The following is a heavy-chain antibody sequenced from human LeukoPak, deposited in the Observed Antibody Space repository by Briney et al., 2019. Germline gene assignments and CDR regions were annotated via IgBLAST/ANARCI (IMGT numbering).Heavy chain of an antibody. V-gene: IGHV4-31*03. CDR2: IYYNGST. CDR3: ARAAIVVVPAAQEKSFRFDL. J-gene: IGHJ5*02. Sequence: SETLSLTCTVSGGSISSGGYYWSWIRQHPGKGLEWIGYIYYNGSTYYNPSLKSRVTISVDTSKNQFSLKLSSVTAADTAVYYCARAAIVVVPAAQEKSFRFDLWGQGTLVTVSS. CDR1: GGSISSGGYY. D-gene: IGHD2-2*01.